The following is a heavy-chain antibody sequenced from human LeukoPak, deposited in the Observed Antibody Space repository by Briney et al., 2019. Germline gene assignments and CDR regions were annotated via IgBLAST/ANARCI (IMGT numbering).Heavy chain of an antibody. Sequence: GASVKVSCKASGYTFTGYYMRWVRQAPGQGLEWMGWINPNSGGTNYAQKFQGRVTMTRDTSISTAYMELSRLRSDDTAVYYCARGVIAVAGNNWFDPWGQGTLVTVSS. CDR2: INPNSGGT. D-gene: IGHD6-19*01. J-gene: IGHJ5*02. CDR1: GYTFTGYY. CDR3: ARGVIAVAGNNWFDP. V-gene: IGHV1-2*02.